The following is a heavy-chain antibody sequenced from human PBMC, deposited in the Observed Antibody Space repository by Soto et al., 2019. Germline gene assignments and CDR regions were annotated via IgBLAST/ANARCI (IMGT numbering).Heavy chain of an antibody. CDR2: MNPNSGNT. CDR3: ARDRGRPDLRDTHYYDSSDLDYGMDV. J-gene: IGHJ6*02. CDR1: GYTFTSYD. D-gene: IGHD3-22*01. Sequence: ASVKVSCKASGYTFTSYDFNWVRQATGQGLEWMGWMNPNSGNTGYAQKFQGRLTMTRNTSITTAYMELSSLRAEDTAVYYCARDRGRPDLRDTHYYDSSDLDYGMDVWGQGTTVTVSS. V-gene: IGHV1-8*01.